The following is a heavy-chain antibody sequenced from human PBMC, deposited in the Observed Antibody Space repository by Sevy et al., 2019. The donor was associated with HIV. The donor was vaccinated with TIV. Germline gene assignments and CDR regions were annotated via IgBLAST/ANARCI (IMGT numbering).Heavy chain of an antibody. Sequence: SETLSLTCTVFGDSVSSGNYFWTWIRQPPGKGLEWIGYIYYSGSTNYNLSLMSRLTISVDTSNNQFSLKVRSVTAADTAVYYCARETRMGSYFFDYWGQGALVTVSS. CDR3: ARETRMGSYFFDY. J-gene: IGHJ4*02. V-gene: IGHV4-61*01. CDR2: IYYSGST. CDR1: GDSVSSGNYF. D-gene: IGHD3-10*01.